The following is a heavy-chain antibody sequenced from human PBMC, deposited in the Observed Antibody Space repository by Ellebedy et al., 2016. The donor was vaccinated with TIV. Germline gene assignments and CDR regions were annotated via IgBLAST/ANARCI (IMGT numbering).Heavy chain of an antibody. CDR1: GFTFRSYD. CDR2: ISYDGNKK. CDR3: ARAVGGSGAY. Sequence: GGSLRLXCAASGFTFRSYDMHWVRQAPGKGLEWVAFISYDGNKKYYADSVQGRFTMSRDNSQNTLYLQMDSLRAEDTAVYYCARAVGGSGAYWGQGTLVTVSS. V-gene: IGHV3-30*03. J-gene: IGHJ4*02. D-gene: IGHD3-3*01.